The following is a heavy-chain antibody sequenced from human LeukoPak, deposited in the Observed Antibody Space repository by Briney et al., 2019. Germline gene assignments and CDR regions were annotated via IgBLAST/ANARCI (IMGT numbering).Heavy chain of an antibody. Sequence: SVKVSCKASGGTFSSYTINWVRQPPAQGLEWMERIIPILGIANYAQKFQGRVTITADKSTSTAYMQLSSLRSEDTAVYYCARAPHYYDSSFFDYWGQGTLVTVSS. D-gene: IGHD3-22*01. CDR1: GGTFSSYT. CDR3: ARAPHYYDSSFFDY. V-gene: IGHV1-69*02. J-gene: IGHJ4*02. CDR2: IIPILGIA.